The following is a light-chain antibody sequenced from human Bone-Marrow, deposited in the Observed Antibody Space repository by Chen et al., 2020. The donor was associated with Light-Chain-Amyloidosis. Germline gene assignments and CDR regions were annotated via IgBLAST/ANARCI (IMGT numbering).Light chain of an antibody. CDR1: NIGSAA. CDR3: QVLDSSLNHV. J-gene: IGLJ1*01. Sequence: SYVLTHPPSVSVAPGQTARITCEGDNIGSAAVHWYQHKPGQAPVLVVYDDRDRPSGIPERFSGSNSGNTATLTISRVEAGDEADYFCQVLDSSLNHVFGTGTKVSVL. V-gene: IGLV3-21*02. CDR2: DDR.